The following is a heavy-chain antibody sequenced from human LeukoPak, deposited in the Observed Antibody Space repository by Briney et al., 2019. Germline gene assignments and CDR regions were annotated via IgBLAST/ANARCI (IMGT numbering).Heavy chain of an antibody. CDR3: ARQPPNTASFDY. D-gene: IGHD2-21*02. J-gene: IGHJ4*02. CDR2: IYSSGDI. V-gene: IGHV4-59*02. CDR1: GGSVNGYY. Sequence: SDTLSLTCAVSGGSVNGYYWGWIRQTPGMGLEWIGYIYSSGDINYNPSLTSRLTMSVDTSNNQVSLKLSSVTAADTAVYFCARQPPNTASFDYWGQGTLVTVSS.